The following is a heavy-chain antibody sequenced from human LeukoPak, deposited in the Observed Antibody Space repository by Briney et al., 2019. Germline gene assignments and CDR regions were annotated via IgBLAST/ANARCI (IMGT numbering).Heavy chain of an antibody. CDR1: GGSISSYY. J-gene: IGHJ5*02. Sequence: SETLSLTWTVSGGSISSYYWSWIRQPPGKGLEWIGYIYYSGSTNYNPSLKSRVTISVDTSKNQFSPKLSSVTAADTAVYYCASPFGDFGPWGQGTLVTVSS. CDR2: IYYSGST. CDR3: ASPFGDFGP. D-gene: IGHD3-16*01. V-gene: IGHV4-59*01.